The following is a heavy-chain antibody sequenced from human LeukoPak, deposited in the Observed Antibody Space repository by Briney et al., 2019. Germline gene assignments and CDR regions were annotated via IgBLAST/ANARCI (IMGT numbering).Heavy chain of an antibody. Sequence: SETLSLTCAVHGGSFSGFYWSWIRQPPGKGLEWIGEINHHGSTNYSPSLESRVTMSVDTSKNQFSLKLRSVTAADTAVYYCAGLVGRYSSGLYYYYFDYWGQGTLVTVSS. D-gene: IGHD3-22*01. V-gene: IGHV4-34*01. CDR1: GGSFSGFY. CDR2: INHHGST. CDR3: AGLVGRYSSGLYYYYFDY. J-gene: IGHJ4*02.